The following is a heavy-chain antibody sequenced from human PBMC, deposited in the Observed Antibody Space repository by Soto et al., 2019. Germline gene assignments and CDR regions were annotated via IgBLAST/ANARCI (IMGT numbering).Heavy chain of an antibody. CDR3: ARHESHYDILESFDP. V-gene: IGHV4-59*08. CDR2: IYYSGST. Sequence: PSETLSLTCTVSGGSIRRYYWSWIRQPPGKGLEWIGYIYYSGSTNYNPSLKSRVTISVDTSKNQFSLKLSSVTAADTAVYYCARHESHYDILESFDPWGQGTLVTVSS. CDR1: GGSIRRYY. J-gene: IGHJ5*02. D-gene: IGHD3-9*01.